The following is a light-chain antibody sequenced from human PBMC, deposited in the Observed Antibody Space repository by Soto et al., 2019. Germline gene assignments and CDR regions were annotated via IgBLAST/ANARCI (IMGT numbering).Light chain of an antibody. CDR1: QSVVSSY. Sequence: EILLTQSPGTLSLSPGERATLSCSASQSVVSSYVAWYQQTPGQAPRLLIDGSSNRATGIQDRFSVSGSGTDFTLTISRLEPEDFAVYYCQQYGHSPWTFGQGTKVEIK. CDR3: QQYGHSPWT. V-gene: IGKV3-20*01. J-gene: IGKJ1*01. CDR2: GSS.